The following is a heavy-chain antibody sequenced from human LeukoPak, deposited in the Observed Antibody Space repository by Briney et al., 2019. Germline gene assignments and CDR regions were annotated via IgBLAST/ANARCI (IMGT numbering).Heavy chain of an antibody. D-gene: IGHD2-2*01. Sequence: SQTLSLTCTVSGGSISSGDYYWSWIRQPPGKGLEWNGYIYYSGSTYYNPSLKSRVTISVDTSKNQFSLKLSSVTAADTAVYYCAREIVVVPAAMDMHDAFDIWGQGTMVTVSS. V-gene: IGHV4-30-4*08. CDR2: IYYSGST. J-gene: IGHJ3*02. CDR3: AREIVVVPAAMDMHDAFDI. CDR1: GGSISSGDYY.